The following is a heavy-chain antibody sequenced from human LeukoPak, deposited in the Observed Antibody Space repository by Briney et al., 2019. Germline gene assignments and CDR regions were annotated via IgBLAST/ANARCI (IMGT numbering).Heavy chain of an antibody. CDR1: GGSISSSSYY. CDR3: VGFGGVIASDY. CDR2: IYYSGST. Sequence: SETLSLTCTVSGGSISSSSYYWGWIRQHPGKGLEWIGYIYYSGSTYYNPSLKSRVTISVDTSKNQFSLKLSSVTAADTAVYYCVGFGGVIASDYWGQGTLVTVSS. V-gene: IGHV4-31*03. D-gene: IGHD3-16*02. J-gene: IGHJ4*02.